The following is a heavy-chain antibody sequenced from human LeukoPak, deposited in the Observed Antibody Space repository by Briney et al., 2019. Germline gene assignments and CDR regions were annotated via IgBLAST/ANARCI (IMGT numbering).Heavy chain of an antibody. J-gene: IGHJ6*02. CDR3: ARDPPNWGNQIRNYYYYGMDV. D-gene: IGHD7-27*01. CDR2: IIPILGIA. Sequence: SVTVTCKASGGTFSSYASSWVRQAPGKGLEWMGRIIPILGIANYAQKFQGRVTITADKSTSTAYMELSRLRSEDTAVYYCARDPPNWGNQIRNYYYYGMDVWVQGTTVTVSS. V-gene: IGHV1-69*04. CDR1: GGTFSSYA.